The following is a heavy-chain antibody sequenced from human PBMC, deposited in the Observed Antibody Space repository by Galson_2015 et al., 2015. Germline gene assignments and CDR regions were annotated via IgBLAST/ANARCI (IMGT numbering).Heavy chain of an antibody. CDR1: GFTFSFYD. Sequence: SLRLSCAASGFTFSFYDMHWARQVTGKGLEWVSAIGTAGDTYYAGSVKGRFTISRENAKNSLYLQMNSLRAGDTAVYYCARANYGSGRPSNWYFDLWGRGTLVTVSP. D-gene: IGHD3-10*01. CDR3: ARANYGSGRPSNWYFDL. J-gene: IGHJ2*01. V-gene: IGHV3-13*01. CDR2: IGTAGDT.